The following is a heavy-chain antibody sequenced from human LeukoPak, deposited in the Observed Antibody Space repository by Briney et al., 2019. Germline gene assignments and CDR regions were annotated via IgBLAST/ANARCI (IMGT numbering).Heavy chain of an antibody. D-gene: IGHD3-9*01. CDR3: AREDYDILTDYYYYYYYGMDV. V-gene: IGHV3-30-3*01. J-gene: IGHJ6*02. CDR1: GFTFSSYA. CDR2: ISYDGSNK. Sequence: GGSLRLSCAASGFTFSSYAMSWVRQAPGKGLEWVAVISYDGSNKYYADSVKGRFTISRDNSKNTLYLQMNSLRAEDTAVYYCAREDYDILTDYYYYYYYGMDVWGQGTTVTVSS.